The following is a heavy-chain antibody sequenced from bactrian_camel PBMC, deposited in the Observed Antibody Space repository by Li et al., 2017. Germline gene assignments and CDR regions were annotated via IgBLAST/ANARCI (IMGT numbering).Heavy chain of an antibody. D-gene: IGHD3*01. V-gene: IGHV3S53*01. J-gene: IGHJ4*01. Sequence: VQLVESGGGSVQAGGSLRLSCVASQSTYCIGWFRQAPGKEREGVAAIDSDARTRYADSVKGRFTISQDNAKDTLYLQMDSLKLEDTAMYYCAADRDCYLGSSYVPTYKHWGQGTQVTVS. CDR3: AADRDCYLGSSYVPTYKH. CDR1: QSTYC. CDR2: IDSDART.